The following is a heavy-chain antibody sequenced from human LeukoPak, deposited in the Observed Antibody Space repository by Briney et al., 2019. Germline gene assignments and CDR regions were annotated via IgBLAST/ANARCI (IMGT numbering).Heavy chain of an antibody. Sequence: GASVKVSCKASGYTFTSYGISWVRQAPGQGLEWMGWISAYNGNTNYAQKPQGRVTMTTDTSTSTAYMELRSLRSDDTAVYYCARSGIAAALEEFYFDYWGQGTLVTVSS. CDR3: ARSGIAAALEEFYFDY. J-gene: IGHJ4*02. D-gene: IGHD6-13*01. CDR2: ISAYNGNT. CDR1: GYTFTSYG. V-gene: IGHV1-18*04.